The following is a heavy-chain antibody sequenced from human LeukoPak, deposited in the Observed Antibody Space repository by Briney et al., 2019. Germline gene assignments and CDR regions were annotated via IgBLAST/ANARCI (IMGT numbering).Heavy chain of an antibody. Sequence: ASEKVSCKASGYTFTSYGISWVRQAPGQGLEWMGWISAYNGNTNYAQKLQGRVTMTTDTSTSTAYMELRSLRSDDTAVYYCARARGVGSSGWYRLDYYGMDVWGQGTTVTVSS. CDR3: ARARGVGSSGWYRLDYYGMDV. CDR2: ISAYNGNT. CDR1: GYTFTSYG. J-gene: IGHJ6*02. D-gene: IGHD6-19*01. V-gene: IGHV1-18*01.